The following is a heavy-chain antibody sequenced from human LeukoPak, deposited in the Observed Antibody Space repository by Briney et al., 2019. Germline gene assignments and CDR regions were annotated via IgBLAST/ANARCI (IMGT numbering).Heavy chain of an antibody. CDR2: IWYDGSNK. Sequence: GGSLRLSCAASGFTFSSYGMHWVRQAPGKGLEWVAVIWYDGSNKYYADSVKGRFTISRDNSKNTLYLQMNSLRAEDTAVYYCARGHSYGYFDYWGQGTLVTDSS. CDR1: GFTFSSYG. D-gene: IGHD5-18*01. V-gene: IGHV3-33*01. J-gene: IGHJ4*02. CDR3: ARGHSYGYFDY.